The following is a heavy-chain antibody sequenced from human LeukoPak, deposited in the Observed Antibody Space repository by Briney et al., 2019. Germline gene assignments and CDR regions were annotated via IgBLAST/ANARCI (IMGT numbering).Heavy chain of an antibody. Sequence: SQTLSLTCTVSGGSISSGGYYWSWIRQHPGTGLEWIGYIYYSGSTYYNPSLKSRVTISVDTSKNQFSLKLSSVTAADTAVYYCARAFIAVAGYFDYWGQGTLVTVSS. J-gene: IGHJ4*02. CDR1: GGSISSGGYY. CDR2: IYYSGST. V-gene: IGHV4-31*03. D-gene: IGHD6-19*01. CDR3: ARAFIAVAGYFDY.